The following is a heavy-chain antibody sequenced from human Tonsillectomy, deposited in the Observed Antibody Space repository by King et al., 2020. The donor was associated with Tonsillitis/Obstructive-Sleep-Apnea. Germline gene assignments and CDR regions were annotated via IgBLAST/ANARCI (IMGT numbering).Heavy chain of an antibody. CDR1: GFTFSNAW. Sequence: VQLVESGGGLVKPGGSLRVSCEVSGFTFSNAWMSWVRQAPGKGLEWVGRIKSRTDGGTTDYAAPVKGRFTISRDDSKDTLYLHMNSLRTEDTAVYYCTTGRFVVVPAAISQKRYSYYYYMDVWGKGTTVTVSS. CDR2: IKSRTDGGTT. CDR3: TTGRFVVVPAAISQKRYSYYYYMDV. D-gene: IGHD2-2*02. J-gene: IGHJ6*03. V-gene: IGHV3-15*01.